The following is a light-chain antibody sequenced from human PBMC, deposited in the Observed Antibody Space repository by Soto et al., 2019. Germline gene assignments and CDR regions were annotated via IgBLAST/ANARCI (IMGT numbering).Light chain of an antibody. V-gene: IGLV1-44*01. CDR1: SSNIGRDI. Sequence: QSVLTQPPSASGTPGQRVTISCSGSSSNIGRDIVNWYQQLPGTAPKVLIYSNIQRPSGVPDRFSGSKSGTSASLAISGLQSEDEADYYCASWDGSLNGWVFGGGTKLTVL. CDR3: ASWDGSLNGWV. J-gene: IGLJ3*02. CDR2: SNI.